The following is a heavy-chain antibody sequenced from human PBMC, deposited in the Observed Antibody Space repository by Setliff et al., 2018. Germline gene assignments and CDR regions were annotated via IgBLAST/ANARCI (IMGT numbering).Heavy chain of an antibody. Sequence: SETLSLTCTVSGYSISSGYYWGWIRQPPGKGLEWIGSIYHSWSTYYNPSLKSRVTISVDTSKNQFSLKLSSVTAADAAVYYCARGGRGSSMTWGQGTMVTVSS. CDR2: IYHSWST. CDR1: GYSISSGYY. V-gene: IGHV4-38-2*02. D-gene: IGHD6-13*01. CDR3: ARGGRGSSMT. J-gene: IGHJ3*01.